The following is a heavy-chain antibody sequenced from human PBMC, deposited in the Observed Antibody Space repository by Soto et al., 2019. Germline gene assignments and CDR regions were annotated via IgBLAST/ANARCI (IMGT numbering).Heavy chain of an antibody. J-gene: IGHJ3*02. CDR1: GGTFSSYA. D-gene: IGHD4-17*01. CDR2: IIPIFGTA. CDR3: AREDYGGKAAFDI. Sequence: GASVKVSCKASGGTFSSYAICWVRQAPGQGLEWMGGIIPIFGTANYAQKFQGRVTITADESTSTAYMELSSLRSEDTAVYYCAREDYGGKAAFDIWGQGTMVTVSS. V-gene: IGHV1-69*13.